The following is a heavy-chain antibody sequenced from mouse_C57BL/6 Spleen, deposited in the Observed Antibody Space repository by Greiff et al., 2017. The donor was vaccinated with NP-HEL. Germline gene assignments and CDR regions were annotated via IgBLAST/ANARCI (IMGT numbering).Heavy chain of an antibody. CDR3: AREGGDLEWFAY. Sequence: EVQLQQSGPELVKPGASVKMSCKASGYTFTDYNMHWVKQSHGKSLEWIGYINPNNGGTSYNQKFKGKATLTVNKSSSTAYMELRSLTSEDSAVYYCAREGGDLEWFAYWGQGTLVTVSA. CDR1: GYTFTDYN. CDR2: INPNNGGT. V-gene: IGHV1-22*01. D-gene: IGHD1-1*02. J-gene: IGHJ3*01.